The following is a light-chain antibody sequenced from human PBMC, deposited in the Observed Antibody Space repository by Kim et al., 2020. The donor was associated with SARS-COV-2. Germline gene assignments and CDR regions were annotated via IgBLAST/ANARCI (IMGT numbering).Light chain of an antibody. V-gene: IGLV3-1*01. CDR3: QAWDSNTALFV. Sequence: SYELTQPPPVSVSPGQTASITCSGDKLGDRYACWYQQKPGQSPVLVIYQDNKRPSGIPERFSGSNSGNTATLTISGTQAMDEADYFCQAWDSNTALFVFGTGTKVTVL. CDR2: QDN. J-gene: IGLJ1*01. CDR1: KLGDRY.